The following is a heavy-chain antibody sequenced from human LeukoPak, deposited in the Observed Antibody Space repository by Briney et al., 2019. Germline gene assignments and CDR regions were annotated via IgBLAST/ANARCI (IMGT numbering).Heavy chain of an antibody. J-gene: IGHJ6*03. V-gene: IGHV5-51*01. CDR2: IYPGDSDT. D-gene: IGHD1-26*01. CDR3: ARHPGGGAHYYYMDV. CDR1: GYSFTSYW. Sequence: GESLKISCKGSGYSFTSYWIGWVRQMPGKGLEWRGIIYPGDSDTRYSPSFQGQVTISSDKSISTAYLQWSSLKASDTAMYYCARHPGGGAHYYYMDVWGKGTTVTVSS.